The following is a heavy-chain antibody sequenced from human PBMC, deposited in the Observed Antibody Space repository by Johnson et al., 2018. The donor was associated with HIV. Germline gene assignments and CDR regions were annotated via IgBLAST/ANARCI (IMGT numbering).Heavy chain of an antibody. CDR3: VRGLYSSAWYFGDLDAFDV. D-gene: IGHD6-19*01. V-gene: IGHV3-11*04. Sequence: QVQLVESGGGLVKPGGSLRLFCAASGFTFSDYYMSWIRQAPGKGLEWVSYISGSGGAIYYADSVKGRFTISRGNAKNSLYLQMNSLRAGDTAVYYCVRGLYSSAWYFGDLDAFDVWGQGTMVTVSS. CDR2: ISGSGGAI. CDR1: GFTFSDYY. J-gene: IGHJ3*01.